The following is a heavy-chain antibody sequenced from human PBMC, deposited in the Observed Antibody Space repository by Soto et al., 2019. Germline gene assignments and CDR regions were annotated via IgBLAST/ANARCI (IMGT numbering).Heavy chain of an antibody. CDR2: ISSSSSYI. CDR3: ARDQPGYSYGYGWGY. Sequence: EVQLVESGGGLVKPGGSLRLSCAASGFTFSSYSMNWVRQAPGKGLEWVSSISSSSSYIYYADSVKGRFTISRDNAKNSLYLQMNSLRAEETAVYYCARDQPGYSYGYGWGYWGQGTLVTVSS. V-gene: IGHV3-21*01. CDR1: GFTFSSYS. D-gene: IGHD5-18*01. J-gene: IGHJ4*02.